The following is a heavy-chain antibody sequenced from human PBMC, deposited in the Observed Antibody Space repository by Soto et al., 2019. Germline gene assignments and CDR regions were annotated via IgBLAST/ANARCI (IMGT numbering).Heavy chain of an antibody. CDR3: ARGTYHQPLLYTQPFDY. V-gene: IGHV3-30-3*01. CDR2: ISYGGSNK. CDR1: GFTFSSYA. Sequence: PGGSLRLSCAASGFTFSSYAMHWVRQAPGKGLEWVAVISYGGSNKYYADSVKGRFTISRDNSKNTLYLQMNSLRAEDTAVYYCARGTYHQPLLYTQPFDYWGQGTLVTVSS. D-gene: IGHD2-2*02. J-gene: IGHJ4*02.